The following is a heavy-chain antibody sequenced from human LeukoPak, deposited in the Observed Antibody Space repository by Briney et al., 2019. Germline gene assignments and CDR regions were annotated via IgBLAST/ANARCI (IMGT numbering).Heavy chain of an antibody. CDR2: IYPGDSDT. CDR1: GYSFTSYW. V-gene: IGHV5-51*01. D-gene: IGHD3-10*01. J-gene: IGHJ6*03. CDR3: ARRVRLGGSRVENYYYMDV. Sequence: GESLKISCKGSGYSFTSYWIGWVLQMPGKGLEWMVIIYPGDSDTRYSPSFQGQVTISADKSISTAYLQWSSLKASDTAMYYCARRVRLGGSRVENYYYMDVWGKGTTVTVSS.